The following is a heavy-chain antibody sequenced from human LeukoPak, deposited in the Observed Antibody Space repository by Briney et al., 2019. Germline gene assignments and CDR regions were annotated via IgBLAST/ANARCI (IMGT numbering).Heavy chain of an antibody. CDR2: IWYDGSNK. J-gene: IGHJ6*02. CDR3: ARESPPPGRYFDWPHYGMDV. V-gene: IGHV3-33*01. CDR1: GFTFSSYG. Sequence: PGRSLRLSCAASGFTFSSYGMHWVRQAPGKGLEWVAVIWYDGSNKYYADSVKGRFTISRDNSKNTLYLQMNSLRAEDTAVYYCARESPPPGRYFDWPHYGMDVWGQGTTVTVSS. D-gene: IGHD3-9*01.